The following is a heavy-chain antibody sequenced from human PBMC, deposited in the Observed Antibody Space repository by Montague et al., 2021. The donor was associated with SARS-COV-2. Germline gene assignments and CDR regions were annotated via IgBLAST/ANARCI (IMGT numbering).Heavy chain of an antibody. CDR3: ARDIWEPEVRSRGWFDP. CDR1: GGSINDHY. J-gene: IGHJ5*02. V-gene: IGHV4-4*09. Sequence: SETLSLTCTVSGGSINDHYRSWIRQSPGKGLEWIGYISSNGKTNYNPSLKSRVTLSADASRNEFSLKLDSVTAADTAVYFCARDIWEPEVRSRGWFDPWGQGILVTVSS. D-gene: IGHD1-26*01. CDR2: ISSNGKT.